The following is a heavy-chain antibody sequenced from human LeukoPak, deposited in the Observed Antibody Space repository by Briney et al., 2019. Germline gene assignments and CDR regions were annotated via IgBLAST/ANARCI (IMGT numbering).Heavy chain of an antibody. CDR2: ISYDGSNK. V-gene: IGHV3-30-3*01. J-gene: IGHJ4*02. CDR1: GFTFSSYA. CDR3: ARDGRYYYGSGGHFDY. D-gene: IGHD3-10*01. Sequence: GGSLRLSCAASGFTFSSYAMHWVRQAPGKGLEGLAVISYDGSNKYYADSVKGRSTISRDNSKNTLYLQMNSLRAEDTAVYYCARDGRYYYGSGGHFDYWGQGTLVTVSS.